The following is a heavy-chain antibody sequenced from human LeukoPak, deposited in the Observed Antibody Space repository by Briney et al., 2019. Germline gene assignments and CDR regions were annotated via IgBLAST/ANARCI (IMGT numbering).Heavy chain of an antibody. CDR3: ARGSRSSGSGSYYRNYYYYMDV. Sequence: ASVKVSCKASGYTFTSYDINWVRQATGQGLEWMGWMNPNSGNTGYAQKFQGRVTMTRNTSISTAYMELSSLRSEDTAVYYCARGSRSSGSGSYYRNYYYYMDVWGKGTTVTVSS. CDR2: MNPNSGNT. CDR1: GYTFTSYD. J-gene: IGHJ6*03. D-gene: IGHD3-10*01. V-gene: IGHV1-8*01.